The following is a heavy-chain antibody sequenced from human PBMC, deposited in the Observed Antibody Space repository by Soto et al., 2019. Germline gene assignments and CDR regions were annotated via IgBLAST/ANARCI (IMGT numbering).Heavy chain of an antibody. CDR2: ISAYNGNT. Sequence: ASVKVSCKASGYTFTSYGISWVRQAPGQGLEWMGWISAYNGNTNYAQKLQGRVTMTTDTSTSTAYMGLRSLRSDDTAVYYCARQYYYDSSGYYYAPDTSFDYWGQGTLVTVSS. CDR3: ARQYYYDSSGYYYAPDTSFDY. V-gene: IGHV1-18*01. CDR1: GYTFTSYG. D-gene: IGHD3-22*01. J-gene: IGHJ4*02.